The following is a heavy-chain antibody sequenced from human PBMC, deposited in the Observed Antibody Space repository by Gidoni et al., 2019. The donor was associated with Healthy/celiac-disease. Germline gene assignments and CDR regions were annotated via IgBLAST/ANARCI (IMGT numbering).Heavy chain of an antibody. CDR3: TTDIVLVPAASHYYYYYGMDV. D-gene: IGHD2-2*01. CDR2: IKSKTDGGTT. J-gene: IGHJ6*02. V-gene: IGHV3-15*07. Sequence: EVQLVESGGGLVKPGGSLRLSCAASGVTFSNAWMNCVRKAPGKGLEWVGRIKSKTDGGTTDYAAPVKGRFTISRDDSKNTLYLQMNSLKTEDTAVYYCTTDIVLVPAASHYYYYYGMDVWGQGTTVTVSS. CDR1: GVTFSNAW.